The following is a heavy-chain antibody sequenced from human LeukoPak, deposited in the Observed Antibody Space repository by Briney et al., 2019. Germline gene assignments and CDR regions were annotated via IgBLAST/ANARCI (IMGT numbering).Heavy chain of an antibody. V-gene: IGHV3-72*01. CDR2: SSDKGNSYTT. J-gene: IGHJ2*01. CDR1: GFTFSDHY. D-gene: IGHD1/OR15-1a*01. Sequence: GGSLRLSCAASGFTFSDHYMDWVRQASGKGLEWVGRSSDKGNSYTTEYAASVKGRFTISRDDSENSLYLQMNSLKTEDTAVYYCAGNGGNNCYFDLWGRGTLVTVSS. CDR3: AGNGGNNCYFDL.